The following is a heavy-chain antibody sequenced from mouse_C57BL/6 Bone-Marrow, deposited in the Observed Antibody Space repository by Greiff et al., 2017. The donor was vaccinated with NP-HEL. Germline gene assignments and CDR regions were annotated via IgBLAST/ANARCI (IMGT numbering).Heavy chain of an antibody. J-gene: IGHJ2*01. Sequence: EVQLQQSGTVLARPGASVKMSCKTSGYTFTSYWMHWVKQRPGQGLEWIGAIYPGNSDTSYNQKFKGKAKLTAVTSASTAYMELSSLTNEDSAVYYCTRGATESRGGFDYWGQGTTLTVSS. D-gene: IGHD3-1*01. CDR1: GYTFTSYW. CDR2: IYPGNSDT. V-gene: IGHV1-5*01. CDR3: TRGATESRGGFDY.